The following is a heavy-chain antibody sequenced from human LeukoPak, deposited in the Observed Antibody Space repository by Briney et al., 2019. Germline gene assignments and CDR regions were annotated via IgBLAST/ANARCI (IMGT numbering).Heavy chain of an antibody. J-gene: IGHJ4*02. CDR3: ARDRGYCSSTSCPRSGIDY. D-gene: IGHD2-2*01. CDR1: GFTFSSYE. CDR2: ISGSGDST. Sequence: PGGSLRLSCAASGFTFSSYEMNWVRQAPGKGLEWVSGISGSGDSTYYADSVKGRFTISRDNSKDTLYLQMNSLRAEDTAVYYCARDRGYCSSTSCPRSGIDYWGQGTLVTVSS. V-gene: IGHV3-23*01.